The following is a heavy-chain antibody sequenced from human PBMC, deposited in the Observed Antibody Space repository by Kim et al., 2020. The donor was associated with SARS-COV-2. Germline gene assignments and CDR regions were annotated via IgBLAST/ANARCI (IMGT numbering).Heavy chain of an antibody. D-gene: IGHD1-26*01. CDR1: GLRFDECA. CDR3: ARGNNDESITLSDYYNEMDY. CDR2: MSYDGRDK. Sequence: GGSLRLTCGASGLRFDECALNWVRQPQGKGKELEAVMSYDGRDKAYAGPVKGRFIVIRDNSKSTLFLVMNSLKVEDTAVYYCARGNNDESITLSDYYNEMDYWGQGTPVTVSS. J-gene: IGHJ4*03. V-gene: IGHV3-30*03.